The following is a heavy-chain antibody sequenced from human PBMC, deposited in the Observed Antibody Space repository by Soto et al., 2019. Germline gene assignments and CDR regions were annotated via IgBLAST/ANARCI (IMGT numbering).Heavy chain of an antibody. V-gene: IGHV1-3*01. CDR2: INAGNGNT. CDR1: GYTFTSYA. D-gene: IGHD3-22*01. Sequence: ASVKVSCKASGYTFTSYAMHWVRQAPGQRLEWMGWINAGNGNTKYSQKFQGRVTITRDTSASTAYMELSSLRSEDTAVYYCARDTGYGPDSSGQLRAFDYWGQGTLVTVSS. CDR3: ARDTGYGPDSSGQLRAFDY. J-gene: IGHJ4*02.